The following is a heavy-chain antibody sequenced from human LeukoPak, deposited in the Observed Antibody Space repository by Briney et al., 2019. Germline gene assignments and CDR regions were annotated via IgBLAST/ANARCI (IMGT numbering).Heavy chain of an antibody. D-gene: IGHD5-24*01. V-gene: IGHV4-34*01. CDR2: INHSGST. Sequence: SETLSLTCAVYDGSLSGYYWSWIRQAPGKGLEWIGEINHSGSTNYSPSLKSRVAISIDTSMNQFSLNLSAVTAADTAVYYCARGGNYYFDYWGRGTLVTVSS. CDR1: DGSLSGYY. J-gene: IGHJ4*02. CDR3: ARGGNYYFDY.